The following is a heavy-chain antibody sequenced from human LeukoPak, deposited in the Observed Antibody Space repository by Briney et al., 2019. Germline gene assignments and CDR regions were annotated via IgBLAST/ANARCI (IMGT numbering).Heavy chain of an antibody. D-gene: IGHD6-6*01. CDR2: IRFDGRNK. Sequence: GGSLRLSCAASGFTFSDYGMHWVRQAPGKGLEWVAYIRFDGRNKYYADSVKGRFTISRDDSKNTLYLQMNSLRIEDTAVYYCAKDRTYTSSSGGFDYWGQGALVTVSS. CDR3: AKDRTYTSSSGGFDY. V-gene: IGHV3-30*02. J-gene: IGHJ4*02. CDR1: GFTFSDYG.